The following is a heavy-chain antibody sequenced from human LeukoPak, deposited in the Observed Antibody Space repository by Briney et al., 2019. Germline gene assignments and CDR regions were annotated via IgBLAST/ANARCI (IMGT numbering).Heavy chain of an antibody. J-gene: IGHJ4*02. D-gene: IGHD3-3*01. V-gene: IGHV5-51*01. CDR2: IYPGDSDT. CDR1: GYTFSSYW. Sequence: RGESLKISCKGSGYTFSSYWIGWVRQMPGKGLEWMGIIYPGDSDTRYSPSLQGQVTISVDTSIGTAYLQWSSLKASDTAIYYCARQYDFRLDYWGQGTLVTVSS. CDR3: ARQYDFRLDY.